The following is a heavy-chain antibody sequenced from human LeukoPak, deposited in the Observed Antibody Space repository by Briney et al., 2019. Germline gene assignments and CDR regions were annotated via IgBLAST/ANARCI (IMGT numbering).Heavy chain of an antibody. Sequence: PGGSLRLSCAASGFTFSSYAMSWVRQAPGKGLEWVSAISGSGGSTYYADSVKGRFTISRDNAKNSLCLQMNSLRAEDTAVYYCAREWFGEPGPFDIWGQGTMATVSS. CDR2: ISGSGGST. D-gene: IGHD3-10*01. J-gene: IGHJ3*02. V-gene: IGHV3-23*01. CDR1: GFTFSSYA. CDR3: AREWFGEPGPFDI.